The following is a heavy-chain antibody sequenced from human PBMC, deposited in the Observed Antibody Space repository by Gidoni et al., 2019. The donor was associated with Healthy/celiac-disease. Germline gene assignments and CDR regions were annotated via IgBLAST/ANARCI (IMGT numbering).Heavy chain of an antibody. CDR3: ARTSGLIAVAGSAYFDY. V-gene: IGHV3-30-3*01. Sequence: QVQLVESGGGVVQPGRSLRLSCAASGFTFSSSAMHWVRQAPGKGLEWVAVISYDGSNKYYADSVKGRFTISRDNSKNTLYLQMNSLRAEDTAVYYCARTSGLIAVAGSAYFDYWGQGTLVTVSS. CDR1: GFTFSSSA. D-gene: IGHD6-19*01. J-gene: IGHJ4*02. CDR2: ISYDGSNK.